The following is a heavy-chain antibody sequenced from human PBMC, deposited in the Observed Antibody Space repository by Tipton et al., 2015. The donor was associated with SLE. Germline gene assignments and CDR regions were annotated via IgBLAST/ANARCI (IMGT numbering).Heavy chain of an antibody. CDR3: ARVPGLERSYSYYYYMDV. D-gene: IGHD1-1*01. CDR2: INHSGSS. Sequence: LRLSCAVYGGSFSGYYWSWIRQPPGKGLEWIGEINHSGSSNYNPSPKSRVAMSVDTSRNQFSLKLSSVTAADTAMYYCARVPGLERSYSYYYYMDVWGKGTTVTVSS. CDR1: GGSFSGYY. J-gene: IGHJ6*03. V-gene: IGHV4-34*01.